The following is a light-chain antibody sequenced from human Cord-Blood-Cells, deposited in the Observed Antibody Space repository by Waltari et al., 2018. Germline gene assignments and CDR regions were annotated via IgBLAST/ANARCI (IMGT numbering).Light chain of an antibody. Sequence: QSALTQPASVSGSPGQSITISCTGNSSDVGSYNLVSWYQQHPGKAPKLMIYEGSKRPSGVSNRFSGSKSGNTASRTSSGLQAEDEADYYCCSYAGSSYVFGTGTKVTVL. CDR3: CSYAGSSYV. CDR1: SSDVGSYNL. CDR2: EGS. V-gene: IGLV2-23*01. J-gene: IGLJ1*01.